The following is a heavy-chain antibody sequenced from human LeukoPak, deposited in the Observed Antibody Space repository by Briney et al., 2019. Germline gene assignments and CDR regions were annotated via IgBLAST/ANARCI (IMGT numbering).Heavy chain of an antibody. J-gene: IGHJ3*02. V-gene: IGHV4-34*01. Sequence: SETLSLTCTVYGGSFSGYYWSWIRQPPGKGLEWIGETNHSGSTKYNPSLKSRVTISVDTSKNQFSLKLSSLTAADTAVYYCAGLYCSSTSCPNDAFDIWGQGTMVTVSS. D-gene: IGHD2-2*01. CDR1: GGSFSGYY. CDR3: AGLYCSSTSCPNDAFDI. CDR2: TNHSGST.